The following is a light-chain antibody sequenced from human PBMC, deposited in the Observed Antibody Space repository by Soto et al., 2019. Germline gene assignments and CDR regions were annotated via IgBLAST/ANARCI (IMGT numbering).Light chain of an antibody. Sequence: DIQLTQSPSSLSASVGDRVTITCRASQAISTYLVWYQQKPGTVPKLLIFAASTLQSGGPSRFSRSGSGTNFPLTISSLQPEDVATYYCQISNGAPWTFGQGTKVDIK. V-gene: IGKV1-27*01. CDR3: QISNGAPWT. J-gene: IGKJ1*01. CDR1: QAISTY. CDR2: AAS.